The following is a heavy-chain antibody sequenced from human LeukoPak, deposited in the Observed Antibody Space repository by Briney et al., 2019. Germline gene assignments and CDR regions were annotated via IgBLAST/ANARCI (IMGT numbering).Heavy chain of an antibody. V-gene: IGHV3-64D*06. CDR2: ITSNGDTT. CDR1: GFTFSSYA. Sequence: GGSLRLSCSASGFTFSSYAMHWVRQAPGKGLEYASSITSNGDTTYYTDSVKGRFTISRDNSKNTLYLQMSSLRAEDTAVYYCLKDRLGTGDYWGQGTLVSVSS. D-gene: IGHD7-27*01. J-gene: IGHJ4*02. CDR3: LKDRLGTGDY.